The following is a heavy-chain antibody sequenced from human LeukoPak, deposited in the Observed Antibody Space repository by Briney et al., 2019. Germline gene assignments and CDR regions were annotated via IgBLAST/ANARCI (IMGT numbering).Heavy chain of an antibody. D-gene: IGHD4-17*01. J-gene: IGHJ4*02. CDR3: AIYDYGDDNLDY. CDR1: GFTFSSSA. CDR2: ISGSGDST. Sequence: PGGSLRLSCAASGFTFSSSAMSWVRQAPGKGLGWVSAISGSGDSTYYADSVKGRFTISRDNSKNTLYLQMNSLRVEDTAVYYCAIYDYGDDNLDYWGQGTLVTVSS. V-gene: IGHV3-23*01.